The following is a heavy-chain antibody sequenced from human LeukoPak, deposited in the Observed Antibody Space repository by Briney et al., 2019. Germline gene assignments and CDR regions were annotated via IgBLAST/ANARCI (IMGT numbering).Heavy chain of an antibody. CDR1: GFTFSTYW. CDR2: IKQDGSEK. J-gene: IGHJ4*02. Sequence: TGGSLRLSCAASGFTFSTYWMSWVRQAPGKGLEWVADIKQDGSEKYYVDSVKGRFTISRDNAKSSLYLQMNSLRAEDTAVYYCARGAHYSSTWYYFDYWGLGTLVSVPS. V-gene: IGHV3-7*04. CDR3: ARGAHYSSTWYYFDY. D-gene: IGHD6-13*01.